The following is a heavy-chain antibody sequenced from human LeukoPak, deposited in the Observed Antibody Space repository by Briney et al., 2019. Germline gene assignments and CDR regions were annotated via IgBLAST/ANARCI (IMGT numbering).Heavy chain of an antibody. V-gene: IGHV4-28*01. J-gene: IGHJ4*02. D-gene: IGHD3-9*01. CDR1: GYSISTSNW. Sequence: SETLSLTCAVSGYSISTSNWWGWIRQSPGKGLEWIGYIHYTGSTYYNPSLKSRVTMSVDTSKNQFSLKLSSVTAVDTAVYYCARYDILTGLQGGFFDYWGQGTLVTVSS. CDR2: IHYTGST. CDR3: ARYDILTGLQGGFFDY.